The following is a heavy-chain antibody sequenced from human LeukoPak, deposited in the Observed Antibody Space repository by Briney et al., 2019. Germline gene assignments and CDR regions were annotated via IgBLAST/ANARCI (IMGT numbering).Heavy chain of an antibody. CDR1: GASISSDKW. J-gene: IGHJ5*02. V-gene: IGHV4-4*02. D-gene: IGHD2-21*02. CDR2: IYHSGST. CDR3: ALCDYWFDP. Sequence: PSETLSLTCAVSGASISSDKWWSWVRQPPGKGLEWIGEIYHSGSTNYNPSLKSRVTISVDKSKNQFSLKLSSVTAADTAVYYCALCDYWFDPWGQGTLVTVSS.